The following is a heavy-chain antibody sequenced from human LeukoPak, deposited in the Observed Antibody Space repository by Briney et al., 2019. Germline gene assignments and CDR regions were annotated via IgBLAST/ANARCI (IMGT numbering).Heavy chain of an antibody. CDR3: ARQRRNGGIAASNDAFDI. J-gene: IGHJ3*02. CDR1: GYSFTSYW. CDR2: IYPGDSDT. Sequence: GGSLKISCKGSGYSFTSYWIGWVRQMPGKGLEWMGIIYPGDSDTRYSPSFQGQVTISADKSISTAYLQWSSLKASDTAMYYCARQRRNGGIAASNDAFDIWGQGTMVTVSS. V-gene: IGHV5-51*01. D-gene: IGHD6-13*01.